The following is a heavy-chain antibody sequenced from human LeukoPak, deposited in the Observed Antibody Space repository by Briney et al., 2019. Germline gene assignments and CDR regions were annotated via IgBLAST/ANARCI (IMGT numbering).Heavy chain of an antibody. CDR1: GFTFSSYA. J-gene: IGHJ4*02. CDR3: TTWGGSFSRY. Sequence: GGSLRLSCAASGFTFSSYAMSWVRQAPGKGLEWVSAISGSGGSTYYADSVKGRFTISRDNSKNTLYLQMNSLGTEDTGVYYCTTWGGSFSRYWGQGTLVTVSS. CDR2: ISGSGGST. V-gene: IGHV3-23*01. D-gene: IGHD1-26*01.